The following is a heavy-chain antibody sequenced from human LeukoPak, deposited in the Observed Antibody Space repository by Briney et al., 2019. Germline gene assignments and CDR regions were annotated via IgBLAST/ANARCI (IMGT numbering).Heavy chain of an antibody. V-gene: IGHV3-23*01. Sequence: GSLRLSCAVSGITLSNYGMSWVRQPPGKGLEWVAGISGSGGRTNYADSVKGRFTISRDNPKNTLYLQMNSLRAEDTAVYFCAKRGVVIRVILVGFHKEAYYFDSWGQGALVTVSS. D-gene: IGHD3-22*01. CDR2: ISGSGGRT. CDR3: AKRGVVIRVILVGFHKEAYYFDS. CDR1: GITLSNYG. J-gene: IGHJ4*02.